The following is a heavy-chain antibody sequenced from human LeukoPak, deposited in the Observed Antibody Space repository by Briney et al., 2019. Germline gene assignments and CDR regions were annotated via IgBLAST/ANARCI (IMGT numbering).Heavy chain of an antibody. D-gene: IGHD3-22*01. CDR1: GVTFSIYG. CDR3: ARNDSSGDSSGYYVVGY. Sequence: GGSLRLSCAASGVTFSIYGMSWVRQAPGKGLEWVSSISSSSSYIYYADSVKGRFTISRDNAKNSLYLQMNSLRAEDTAVYYCARNDSSGDSSGYYVVGYWGQGTLVTVSS. CDR2: ISSSSSYI. J-gene: IGHJ4*02. V-gene: IGHV3-21*04.